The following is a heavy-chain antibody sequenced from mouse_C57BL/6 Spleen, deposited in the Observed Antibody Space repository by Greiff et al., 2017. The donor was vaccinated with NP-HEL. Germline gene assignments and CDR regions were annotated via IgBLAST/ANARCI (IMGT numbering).Heavy chain of an antibody. CDR2: INPNNGGT. CDR3: ARGHGWFAY. J-gene: IGHJ3*01. Sequence: VQLQQSGPELVKPGASVKISCKASGYTFTDYYMNWVKQSHGKSLEWIGDINPNNGGTSYNQKFKGKATLTVDKSSSTAYMELRSLTSEDSAVYYCARGHGWFAYWGQGTLVTVSA. CDR1: GYTFTDYY. V-gene: IGHV1-26*01.